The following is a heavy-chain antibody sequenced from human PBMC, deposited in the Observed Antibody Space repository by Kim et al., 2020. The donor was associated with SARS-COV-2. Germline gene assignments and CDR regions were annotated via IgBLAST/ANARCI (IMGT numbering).Heavy chain of an antibody. J-gene: IGHJ4*02. CDR2: SYDGINK. CDR3: ANFGY. D-gene: IGHD3-10*01. V-gene: IGHV3-30*18. Sequence: SYDGINKYNEDSVKGRVTVSRDNPKNTVFLQMDTLRTEDTAVYYCANFGYWGQGTLVTVSS.